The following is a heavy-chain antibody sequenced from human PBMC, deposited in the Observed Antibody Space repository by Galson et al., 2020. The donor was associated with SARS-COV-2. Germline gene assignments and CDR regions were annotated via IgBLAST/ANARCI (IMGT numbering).Heavy chain of an antibody. J-gene: IGHJ3*02. CDR3: ARDSDSGSYFIVGDVFDI. D-gene: IGHD1-26*01. V-gene: IGHV4-61*02. CDR2: ISTSGST. CDR1: GGSISSSTYY. Sequence: SETLSLTCTVSGGSISSSTYYWSWIRQPAGKGLEWIGGISTSGSTNYNPSLKSRVTISVDTSKNQFSLKLTSVTAADTAVYYCARDSDSGSYFIVGDVFDIWGQGTMVTVSS.